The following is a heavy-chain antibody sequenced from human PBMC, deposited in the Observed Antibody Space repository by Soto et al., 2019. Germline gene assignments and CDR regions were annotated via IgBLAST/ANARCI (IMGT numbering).Heavy chain of an antibody. CDR2: IYSGGST. CDR1: GFTVSSNY. D-gene: IGHD6-13*01. CDR3: ASVGGGAAAGTYYFDY. J-gene: IGHJ4*02. Sequence: GGSLRLSCAASGFTVSSNYMSWVRQAPGKGLEWVSVIYSGGSTYYADSVKGRFTISRDNSKNTLYLQMNSLRAEDTAVYYCASVGGGAAAGTYYFDYWGQGTLVTVSS. V-gene: IGHV3-66*01.